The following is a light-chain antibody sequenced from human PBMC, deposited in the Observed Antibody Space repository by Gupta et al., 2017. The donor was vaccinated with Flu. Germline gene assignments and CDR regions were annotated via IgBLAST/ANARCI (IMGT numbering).Light chain of an antibody. V-gene: IGKV3-15*01. CDR3: QQYNNWPRT. J-gene: IGKJ2*01. CDR2: GAS. CDR1: QSVSSN. Sequence: EIVMTQSPATLSVSPGARATLSCSASQSVSSNLAWYQQKPRQAPRLLIYGASTRATSIPARFSGSGSGTEFTLTISSLQSEDFAVYYCQQYNNWPRTFGQGTKLEIK.